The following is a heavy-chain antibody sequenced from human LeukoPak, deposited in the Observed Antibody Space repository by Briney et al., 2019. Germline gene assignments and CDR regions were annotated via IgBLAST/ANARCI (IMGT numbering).Heavy chain of an antibody. D-gene: IGHD5-18*01. V-gene: IGHV3-15*01. CDR3: TTVGVEYSYGPIDY. Sequence: GGSLRLSCAASGFTFSNAWMSWVRQAPGKGLEWVGRIKSKTDGGTTDYAAPVKGRFTISRDDSKNTLYLQMNSLKTEDTAVYYCTTVGVEYSYGPIDYWGQGTLVTVSS. CDR1: GFTFSNAW. J-gene: IGHJ4*02. CDR2: IKSKTDGGTT.